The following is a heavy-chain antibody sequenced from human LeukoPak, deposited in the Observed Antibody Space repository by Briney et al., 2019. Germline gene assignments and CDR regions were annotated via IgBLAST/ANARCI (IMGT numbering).Heavy chain of an antibody. V-gene: IGHV3-23*01. D-gene: IGHD4-23*01. Sequence: GGSLRLSCAASGFTFSSYWMSWVRQAPGKGLEWVSAISGSGGSTYYADSVKGRFTISRDNSKNTLYLQMNSLRAEDTAVYYCAKDHNYYGNSMFDYWGQGTLVTVSS. CDR1: GFTFSSYW. J-gene: IGHJ4*02. CDR2: ISGSGGST. CDR3: AKDHNYYGNSMFDY.